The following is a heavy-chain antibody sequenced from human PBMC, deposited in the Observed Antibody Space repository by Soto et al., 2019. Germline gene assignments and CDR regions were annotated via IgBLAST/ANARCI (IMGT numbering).Heavy chain of an antibody. Sequence: GGSLRLSCAASGFTFSSYGMHWVRQAPGKGLEWVAVIWYDGSNKYYADSVKGRFTISRDNSKNTLYLQMNSLRAEDTAVYYCAKGANNYYDSSGYYSHFDYWGQGTLVTVSS. CDR3: AKGANNYYDSSGYYSHFDY. CDR2: IWYDGSNK. V-gene: IGHV3-33*06. CDR1: GFTFSSYG. J-gene: IGHJ4*02. D-gene: IGHD3-22*01.